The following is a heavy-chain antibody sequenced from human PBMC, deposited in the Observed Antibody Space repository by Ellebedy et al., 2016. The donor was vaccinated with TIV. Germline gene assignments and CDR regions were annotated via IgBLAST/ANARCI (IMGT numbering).Heavy chain of an antibody. V-gene: IGHV4-39*01. Sequence: MPSETLSLTCTVSGGSINTRNSSWGWIRQPPGKGLEWIATIYYNCSTHYAPSLKSRVTISVDTPKNHFSLRLNSVTAADTAVYYCARQKRSDRVTLMSFDTWGRGTLVTVSS. J-gene: IGHJ4*02. CDR2: IYYNCST. CDR3: ARQKRSDRVTLMSFDT. D-gene: IGHD3-16*01. CDR1: GGSINTRNSS.